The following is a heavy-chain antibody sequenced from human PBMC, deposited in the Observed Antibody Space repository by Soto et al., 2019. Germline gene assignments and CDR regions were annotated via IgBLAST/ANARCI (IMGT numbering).Heavy chain of an antibody. Sequence: SETQSLTYTVSGDSIRSNNNYWSWIHQPPGEGLEWIGFISYSGTTSYSPSLKSRVAISLDTSKNQFSLSLSSVTAADTAVYYCARGRGYSYGLDPWGQGTLVIVSS. CDR2: ISYSGTT. CDR1: GDSIRSNNNY. V-gene: IGHV4-30-4*01. CDR3: ARGRGYSYGLDP. D-gene: IGHD5-18*01. J-gene: IGHJ5*02.